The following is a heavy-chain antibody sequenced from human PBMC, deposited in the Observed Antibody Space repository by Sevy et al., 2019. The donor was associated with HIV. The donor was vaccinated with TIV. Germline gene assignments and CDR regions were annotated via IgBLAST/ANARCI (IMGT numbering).Heavy chain of an antibody. CDR2: IFSSGST. V-gene: IGHV3-66*02. Sequence: GGSLRLSCAISGFTVNDKYIIWVRQAPGKGLEWVSVIFSSGSTYYADSAKGRFTISRDNSKNTVGLQMNSVRAEDTAVYYCVSLFLSYRSGWSYFDYWGQGTLVTVSS. CDR1: GFTVNDKY. J-gene: IGHJ4*02. D-gene: IGHD6-19*01. CDR3: VSLFLSYRSGWSYFDY.